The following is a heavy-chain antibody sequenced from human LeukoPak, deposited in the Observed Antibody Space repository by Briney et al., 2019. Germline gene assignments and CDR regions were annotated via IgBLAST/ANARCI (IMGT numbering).Heavy chain of an antibody. V-gene: IGHV3-33*01. J-gene: IGHJ5*02. Sequence: GRSLRLSCGASGFTFSSYGMHWVRQAPGKGLEWVAVTWYDGSQKYYADSVKGRFTISRDNSKNVLYLQMNSLRVEDTAMYYCTRLYRSGWYVPWGQGTLVTVSS. CDR3: TRLYRSGWYVP. CDR1: GFTFSSYG. D-gene: IGHD6-19*01. CDR2: TWYDGSQK.